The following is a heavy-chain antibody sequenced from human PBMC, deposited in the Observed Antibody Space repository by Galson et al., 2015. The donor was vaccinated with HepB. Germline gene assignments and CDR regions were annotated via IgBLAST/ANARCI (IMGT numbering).Heavy chain of an antibody. CDR3: ARDASGGYYGSSAFDI. J-gene: IGHJ3*02. Sequence: SLKVSCKASGFTFTGYYMHWLRQAPGQGLEWMGWIHPNSGGANYAQKLQGWVPMTRDTSISTADMERSRLRSDDTAVYYCARDASGGYYGSSAFDIWGQGTMVTVSS. D-gene: IGHD1-26*01. V-gene: IGHV1-2*04. CDR1: GFTFTGYY. CDR2: IHPNSGGA.